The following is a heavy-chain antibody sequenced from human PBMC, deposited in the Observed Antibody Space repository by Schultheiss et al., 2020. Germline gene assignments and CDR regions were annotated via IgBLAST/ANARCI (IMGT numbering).Heavy chain of an antibody. Sequence: ASVKVSCKASGYTFTSYGISWVRQAPGQGLEWMGWINPNSGGTNYAQKFQGRVTMTRDTSISTAYMELSRLRSDDTAVYYCATRRLLLYCSGGSCYQKNYYGMDVWGQGTTVTVSS. J-gene: IGHJ6*02. CDR3: ATRRLLLYCSGGSCYQKNYYGMDV. V-gene: IGHV1-2*02. CDR1: GYTFTSYG. CDR2: INPNSGGT. D-gene: IGHD2-15*01.